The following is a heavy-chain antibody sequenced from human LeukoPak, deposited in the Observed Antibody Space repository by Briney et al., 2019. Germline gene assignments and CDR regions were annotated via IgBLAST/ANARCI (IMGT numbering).Heavy chain of an antibody. CDR2: ISAYNGNT. Sequence: ASVKVSCKASGYTFSNHGVTWVRQAPGQGLEWLGWISAYNGNTDYAQKVQGRVTMTTDTSTSTAYMELRSLRFDDTAVYYCARDPPAAAAATLDYWGQGTLVTVSS. D-gene: IGHD6-13*01. V-gene: IGHV1-18*01. J-gene: IGHJ4*02. CDR1: GYTFSNHG. CDR3: ARDPPAAAAATLDY.